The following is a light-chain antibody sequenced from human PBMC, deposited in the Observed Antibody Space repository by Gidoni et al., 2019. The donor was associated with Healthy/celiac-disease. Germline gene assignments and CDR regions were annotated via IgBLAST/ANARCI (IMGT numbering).Light chain of an antibody. Sequence: DIVMTQSPDSLAVALGERATINCKSSQSVLYNSKNRNYLAWYQQKPGHPPRLLIYWASTRAAGVPDRFSGSGSGKDFMITSSSLQAEDGAVYYCQQYYSTLTFGGGTKVEIK. V-gene: IGKV4-1*01. CDR2: WAS. CDR1: QSVLYNSKNRNY. J-gene: IGKJ4*02. CDR3: QQYYSTLT.